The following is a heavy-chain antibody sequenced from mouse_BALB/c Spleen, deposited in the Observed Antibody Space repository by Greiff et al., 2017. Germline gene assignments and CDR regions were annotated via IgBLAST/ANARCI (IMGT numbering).Heavy chain of an antibody. CDR2: ISYDGSN. CDR1: GYSITSGYY. J-gene: IGHJ4*01. Sequence: VQLQQSGPGLVKPSQSLSLTCSVTGYSITSGYYWNWIRQFPGNKLEWMGYISYDGSNNYNPSLKNRISITRDTSKNQFFLKLNSVTTEDTATYYCARDRYGNYRYYAMDYWGQGTSVTVSS. V-gene: IGHV3-6*02. D-gene: IGHD2-10*02. CDR3: ARDRYGNYRYYAMDY.